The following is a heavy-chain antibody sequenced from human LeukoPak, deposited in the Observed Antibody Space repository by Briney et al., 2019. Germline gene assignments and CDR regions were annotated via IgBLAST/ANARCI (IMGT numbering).Heavy chain of an antibody. CDR2: IYHSGTT. J-gene: IGHJ4*02. V-gene: IGHV4-4*02. Sequence: SETLSLTCAVSGGSISSSNWWSWVRHPPGKGLEWIGEIYHSGTTNYNPSLKSRVTISVDKSKNQFSLKVTSVTAADTAVYYCARVAAAGPIIFDYWGQGTLVTVSS. CDR3: ARVAAAGPIIFDY. CDR1: GGSISSSNW. D-gene: IGHD6-13*01.